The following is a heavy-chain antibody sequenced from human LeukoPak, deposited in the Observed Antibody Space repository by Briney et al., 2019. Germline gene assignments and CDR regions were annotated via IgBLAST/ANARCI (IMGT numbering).Heavy chain of an antibody. CDR1: GYSFTDYY. J-gene: IGHJ4*02. CDR2: INPNSGGT. Sequence: ASVKVSCKASGYSFTDYYMHWVRQAPGQGLEWMGWINPNSGGTNYAQKFQGGVTMTRDTSITTAYMKLGSLRSDDTAVYYCARDVGEYCSSTNCYASHYWGQGTLVTVSS. V-gene: IGHV1-2*02. CDR3: ARDVGEYCSSTNCYASHY. D-gene: IGHD2-2*01.